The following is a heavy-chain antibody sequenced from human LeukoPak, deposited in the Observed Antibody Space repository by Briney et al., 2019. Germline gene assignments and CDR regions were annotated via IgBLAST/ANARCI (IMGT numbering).Heavy chain of an antibody. V-gene: IGHV1-69*05. CDR1: GGTFSSYA. CDR2: IIPIFGTA. D-gene: IGHD5-12*01. J-gene: IGHJ4*02. CDR3: AWSLVATMYYYFDY. Sequence: ASVKVSCKASGGTFSSYAISWVRQAPGQGLEWMGRIIPIFGTANYAQKFQGRVTITTDESTSTAYMELSSLRSEDTAVYYRAWSLVATMYYYFDYWGQGTLVTVSS.